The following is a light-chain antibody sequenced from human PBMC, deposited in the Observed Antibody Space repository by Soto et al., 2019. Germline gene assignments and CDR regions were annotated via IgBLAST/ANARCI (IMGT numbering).Light chain of an antibody. CDR2: EVS. CDR1: SGDVGGYTY. J-gene: IGLJ2*01. V-gene: IGLV2-8*01. CDR3: SSSPGINGFVV. Sequence: QSVLTQPPSASESPGQSVTISCTGVSGDVGGYTYVSWYQHYPGKAPKLLIYEVSKRPQGVPDRFTGSKSGNTASLTVSGLQPDDEADYYCSSSPGINGFVVFGGGTKLTVL.